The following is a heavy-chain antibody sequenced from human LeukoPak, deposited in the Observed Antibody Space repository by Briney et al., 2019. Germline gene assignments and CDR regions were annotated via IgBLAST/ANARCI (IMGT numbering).Heavy chain of an antibody. Sequence: ASVKVSCKTSGYSFTAFYIHWVRQAPGQGLEWMGWIHPRRGDTNYAQKFQGRVTMTTDTSTSTAYMELRSLRSDDTAVYYCARVRGRSNWFDPWGQGTLVTVSS. CDR2: IHPRRGDT. D-gene: IGHD3-16*01. J-gene: IGHJ5*02. CDR1: GYSFTAFY. V-gene: IGHV1-2*02. CDR3: ARVRGRSNWFDP.